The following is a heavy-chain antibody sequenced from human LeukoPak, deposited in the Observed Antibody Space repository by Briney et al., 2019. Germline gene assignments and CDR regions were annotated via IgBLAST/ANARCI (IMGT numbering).Heavy chain of an antibody. Sequence: ASVKVSCKASGYTFTGYYLHWVRPAPGQGLEWMGWINPNSGGTNYAQKFQGRVTMTRDTSISTAYMELSRLRSDDTAVCYCAPGAAMVGPNYFDYWGQGTLVTVSS. CDR2: INPNSGGT. V-gene: IGHV1-2*02. CDR3: APGAAMVGPNYFDY. D-gene: IGHD5-18*01. J-gene: IGHJ4*02. CDR1: GYTFTGYY.